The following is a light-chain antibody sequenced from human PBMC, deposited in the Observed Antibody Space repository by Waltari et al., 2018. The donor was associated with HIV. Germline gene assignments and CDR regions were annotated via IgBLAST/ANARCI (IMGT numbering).Light chain of an antibody. J-gene: IGKJ3*01. Sequence: EIVMTQSPATLSVSPGASATLSCRASQGINGHLAWYQKKPGRSPRLLIYETSTRATGIPARFSGSGSGAYFTLTISSLQSEDFAVYYCQQSSNWPLTLGPGTKVEVK. CDR1: QGINGH. CDR3: QQSSNWPLT. CDR2: ETS. V-gene: IGKV3-15*01.